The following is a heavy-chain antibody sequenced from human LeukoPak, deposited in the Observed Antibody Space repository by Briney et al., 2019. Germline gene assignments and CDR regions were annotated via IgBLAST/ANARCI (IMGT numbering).Heavy chain of an antibody. CDR3: ARDRAATGTQWWFDP. Sequence: ASVKVSCKASGYTFTGYYMHWVRQAPGRGLEWMGWINPNSGGTKYAQNFQGRVTMTRDTSISTVYMELSSLTSDDTAVYYCARDRAATGTQWWFDPWGQGTLVTVS. CDR2: INPNSGGT. D-gene: IGHD6-13*01. V-gene: IGHV1-2*02. CDR1: GYTFTGYY. J-gene: IGHJ5*02.